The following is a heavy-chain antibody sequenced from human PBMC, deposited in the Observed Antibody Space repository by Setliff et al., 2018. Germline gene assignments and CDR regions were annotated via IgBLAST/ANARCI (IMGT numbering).Heavy chain of an antibody. CDR1: GYIFTGYY. J-gene: IGHJ6*03. CDR2: FNPNSGDT. D-gene: IGHD3-22*01. CDR3: AREGVDSRSSTDYRYYMDV. V-gene: IGHV1-2*06. Sequence: ASVKVSCKASGYIFTGYYIHWVRQAPGRGLEWMGRFNPNSGDTNSAQKFQGRVTMTRDTSISTAYMELSRLTSADTAVYYCAREGVDSRSSTDYRYYMDVWGKGTTVTVSS.